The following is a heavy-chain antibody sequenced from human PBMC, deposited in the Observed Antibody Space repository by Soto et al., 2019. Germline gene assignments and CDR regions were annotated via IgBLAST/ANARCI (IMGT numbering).Heavy chain of an antibody. V-gene: IGHV3-53*01. J-gene: IGHJ4*02. CDR2: IYSGGST. CDR1: GFTVSSNY. CDR3: ARAQGIAVYYFDY. Sequence: EVQLVESGGGLIQPGGSLRLSCAASGFTVSSNYMSWVRQAPGKGLEWVSVIYSGGSTYYADSVKGRFTISRDNSKNTLYVQMNSLRAEDTAVYYCARAQGIAVYYFDYWGQGTLVTVSS. D-gene: IGHD6-19*01.